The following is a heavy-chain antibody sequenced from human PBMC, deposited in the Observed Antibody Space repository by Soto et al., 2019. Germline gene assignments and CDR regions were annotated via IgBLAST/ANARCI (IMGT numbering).Heavy chain of an antibody. Sequence: ASVTVSCKASGYTFTSYGISWVRQAPGQGLEWMGWISAYNGNTNYAQKLQGRVTMTTDTSTSTAYMELRSLRSDDTAVYYCARVSTYYDILTGYYDYYYMDVWGKGTTVTVSS. D-gene: IGHD3-9*01. J-gene: IGHJ6*03. CDR2: ISAYNGNT. CDR3: ARVSTYYDILTGYYDYYYMDV. V-gene: IGHV1-18*01. CDR1: GYTFTSYG.